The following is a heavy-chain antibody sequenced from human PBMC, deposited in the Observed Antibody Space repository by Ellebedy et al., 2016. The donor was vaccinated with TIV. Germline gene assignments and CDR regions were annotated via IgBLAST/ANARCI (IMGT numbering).Heavy chain of an antibody. CDR3: ARDSSGGCTNGVCYTNYYGMDV. CDR1: GGSISSYY. Sequence: MPSETLSLTCTVSGGSISSYYWSWIRQPPGKGLEWIGYIYYSGSTNYNPSPKRRVTISVDTSKNQFSLNLSSVTAADTAVYYCARDSSGGCTNGVCYTNYYGMDVWGQGTTVTVSS. V-gene: IGHV4-59*01. J-gene: IGHJ6*02. CDR2: IYYSGST. D-gene: IGHD2-8*01.